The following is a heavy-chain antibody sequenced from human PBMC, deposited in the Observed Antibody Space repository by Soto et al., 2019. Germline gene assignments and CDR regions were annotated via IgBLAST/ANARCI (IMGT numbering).Heavy chain of an antibody. CDR2: ISSSKTT. J-gene: IGHJ4*02. V-gene: IGHV3-48*02. CDR1: GITFSSYS. Sequence: EVQLVESGGGLVQPGESLRLSCTASGITFSSYSMNWVRQDPGKGLEWLSYISSSKTTYADSVKGRFTISRDNAKNSVYLQMNSLRDEDTAVYYCVGDQDVHTPMVHGNYWGRGTRVTVSS. CDR3: VGDQDVHTPMVHGNY. D-gene: IGHD5-18*01.